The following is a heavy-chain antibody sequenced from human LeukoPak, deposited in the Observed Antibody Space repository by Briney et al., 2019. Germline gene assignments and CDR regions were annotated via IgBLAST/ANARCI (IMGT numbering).Heavy chain of an antibody. CDR3: ARWTFWCGYSNLFDH. D-gene: IGHD3-3*01. Sequence: SETLSLTCAVYGGSFSGYYWSWIRQPPGKGLEWIGEINHSGSTNYNPSLKSRVTISVDTSKNQFSLKLSSVTAADTAVYYCARWTFWCGYSNLFDHWGQGTLVTVSS. CDR1: GGSFSGYY. J-gene: IGHJ5*02. V-gene: IGHV4-34*01. CDR2: INHSGST.